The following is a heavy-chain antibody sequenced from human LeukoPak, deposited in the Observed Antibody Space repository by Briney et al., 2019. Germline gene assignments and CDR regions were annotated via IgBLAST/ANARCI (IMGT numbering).Heavy chain of an antibody. CDR1: GYTFTSYY. D-gene: IGHD1-26*01. Sequence: ASVKVSCKASGYTFTSYYMHWVRQAPGQGLEWMGIINPSGGSTSYAQKFQGRVTVTRDMSTSTVYMELSSLRTEDAAVYYCARVTIVGATRGGFDYWGQGTLVTVSS. CDR3: ARVTIVGATRGGFDY. CDR2: INPSGGST. V-gene: IGHV1-46*01. J-gene: IGHJ4*02.